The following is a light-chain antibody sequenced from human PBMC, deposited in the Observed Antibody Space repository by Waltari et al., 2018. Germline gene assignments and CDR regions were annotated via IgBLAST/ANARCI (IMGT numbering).Light chain of an antibody. CDR2: STS. Sequence: EIVMTQSPATLSMSPGESATLSCRASQSLNSAFAWYQQKPGQAPRLLIYSTSTRATGTPARFSDSGSGTEFTLTISSLQSEDFAIYYCQQYNYWPWTFGQGTRVEIK. V-gene: IGKV3D-15*01. J-gene: IGKJ1*01. CDR3: QQYNYWPWT. CDR1: QSLNSA.